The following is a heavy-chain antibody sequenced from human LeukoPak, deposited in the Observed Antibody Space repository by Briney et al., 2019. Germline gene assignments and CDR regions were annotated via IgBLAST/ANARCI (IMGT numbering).Heavy chain of an antibody. J-gene: IGHJ6*03. Sequence: GGSLRLSCAASGFTFSSYEMNWVRQAPGMGLEWVSYISSSGGTIYYADSVKGRFTISRDNAKNTLYLQMNSLRAEDTAVYYCARVAGYYHYHMDVWGKGTTVTISS. CDR1: GFTFSSYE. D-gene: IGHD2-21*01. CDR2: ISSSGGTI. CDR3: ARVAGYYHYHMDV. V-gene: IGHV3-48*03.